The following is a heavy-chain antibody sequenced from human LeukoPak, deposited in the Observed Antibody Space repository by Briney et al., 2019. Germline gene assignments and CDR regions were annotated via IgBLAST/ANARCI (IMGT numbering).Heavy chain of an antibody. CDR2: IQQHGSET. CDR1: GFIFSNYW. Sequence: GGSLRLSCEGSGFIFSNYWMSWVRQAPGKGLEWVANIQQHGSETYYGDSVKGRSTISRDNAKNSLYLQMNSLRAEDTAVYYCATYSSSNGREFQYWGQGTLVTVSS. D-gene: IGHD2-2*01. V-gene: IGHV3-7*01. CDR3: ATYSSSNGREFQY. J-gene: IGHJ1*01.